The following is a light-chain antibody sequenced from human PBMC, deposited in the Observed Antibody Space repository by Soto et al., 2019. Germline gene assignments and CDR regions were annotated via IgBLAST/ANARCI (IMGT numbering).Light chain of an antibody. V-gene: IGLV2-8*01. CDR2: EVT. Sequence: QYVLTEPPSAPGSPGQSVTISCTGTSGDVGGYDYVSWYQQHPGKAPKLMIYEVTKRPLGVPDRFSGSKSGNTASLTVSGLQAEDEADYYCSSYAGSDNPYVFGTGTKVTVL. CDR3: SSYAGSDNPYV. J-gene: IGLJ1*01. CDR1: SGDVGGYDY.